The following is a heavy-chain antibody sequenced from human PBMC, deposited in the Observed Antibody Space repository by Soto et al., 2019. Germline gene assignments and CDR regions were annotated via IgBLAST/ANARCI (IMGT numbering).Heavy chain of an antibody. CDR1: GGTFSSYA. J-gene: IGHJ5*02. CDR3: ASGAAAGQKRVNWFDP. V-gene: IGHV1-69*01. D-gene: IGHD6-13*01. CDR2: IIPIFGTT. Sequence: QVQLVQSGAEVKKPGSSVKVSCKASGGTFSSYAISWVRQAPGQGLEWMGGIIPIFGTTNYAQKFQGRVTITADESTSTAYMELSSLRSEDTAVYYCASGAAAGQKRVNWFDPWGQGTLVTVSS.